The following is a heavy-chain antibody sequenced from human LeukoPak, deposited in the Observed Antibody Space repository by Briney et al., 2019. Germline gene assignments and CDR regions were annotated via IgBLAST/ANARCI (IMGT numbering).Heavy chain of an antibody. D-gene: IGHD3-10*01. CDR2: IYTSGST. Sequence: SETLSLTCTVSGGSISSYYWSWIRQTAGKGLEWIGRIYTSGSTNYNPSLKSRVTMSVDTSKNQFSLKLSSVTAADTAVYYCAREYGSGSYYTYYFDYWGQGTLVTVSS. V-gene: IGHV4-4*07. CDR1: GGSISSYY. CDR3: AREYGSGSYYTYYFDY. J-gene: IGHJ4*02.